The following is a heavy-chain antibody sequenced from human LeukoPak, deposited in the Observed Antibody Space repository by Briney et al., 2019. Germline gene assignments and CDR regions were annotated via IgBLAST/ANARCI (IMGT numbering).Heavy chain of an antibody. V-gene: IGHV3-7*01. CDR3: TRDEAAATN. CDR1: GFTFSNYW. Sequence: GGSLRLSCAGSGFTFSNYWMSWVRQAPGKGPEWVANIKQDGREKDYVDSVKGRFTISRDNAKSSPYLQMNSLRVEDTAVYYCTRDEAAATNWGQGTLVTVSS. D-gene: IGHD6-13*01. CDR2: IKQDGREK. J-gene: IGHJ4*02.